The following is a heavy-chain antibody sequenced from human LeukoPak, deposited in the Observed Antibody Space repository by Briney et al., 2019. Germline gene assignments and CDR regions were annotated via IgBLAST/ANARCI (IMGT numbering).Heavy chain of an antibody. CDR3: ARDPGAATLDY. CDR2: IGGSGITI. CDR1: GFTFSSYE. Sequence: PGGSLRLSCAASGFTFSSYEMNWVRQAPGKGLEWVSYIGGSGITIYYADSVKGRFTISRDNAKNSLYLQMNSLRAEDTAVYYCARDPGAATLDYWGQGTLVTVSS. V-gene: IGHV3-48*03. J-gene: IGHJ4*02. D-gene: IGHD6-13*01.